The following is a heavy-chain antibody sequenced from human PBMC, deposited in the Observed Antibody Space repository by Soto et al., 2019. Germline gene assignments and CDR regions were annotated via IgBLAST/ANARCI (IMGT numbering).Heavy chain of an antibody. V-gene: IGHV5-51*01. J-gene: IGHJ3*01. D-gene: IGHD2-15*01. CDR3: AKDPDFGGPFAFDV. CDR2: IYPGDSDT. CDR1: GYSFTSYW. Sequence: GESLKISCKGSGYSFTSYWIGWVRQMPGKGLEWMGIIYPGDSDTRYSPSFQGQVTISADKSISTAYLQMNSLRAEDSAVYYCAKDPDFGGPFAFDVWGQGTMVTVSS.